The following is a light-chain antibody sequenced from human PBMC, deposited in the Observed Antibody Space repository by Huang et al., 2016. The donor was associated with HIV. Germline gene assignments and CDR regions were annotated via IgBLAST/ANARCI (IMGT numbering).Light chain of an antibody. J-gene: IGKJ2*01. CDR3: HQYGSSPPNT. V-gene: IGKV3-20*01. CDR2: SAS. CDR1: QSISSSF. Sequence: IVLTQSPGTLSLSPGARATLACRASQSISSSFLAWFQQKPGQAPRLRIYSASSRSAGTPDRFGGSGSVTDFTLTINRLEPEDSAVYYCHQYGSSPPNTFGQGTKLEIK.